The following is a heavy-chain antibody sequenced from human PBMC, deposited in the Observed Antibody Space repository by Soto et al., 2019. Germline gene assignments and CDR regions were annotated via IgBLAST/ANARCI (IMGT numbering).Heavy chain of an antibody. CDR3: ARGRYCTSTNCYTDFDY. V-gene: IGHV3-23*01. D-gene: IGHD2-2*02. Sequence: GGSLRLSCAASGFTFSGYALNWVRQAPGKGLEWVSSISGNGSNTYYADSVKGRFSISRDNSKNTLYLQMNSLRADDTAVFYCARGRYCTSTNCYTDFDYWGQGTLVTVSS. CDR1: GFTFSGYA. CDR2: ISGNGSNT. J-gene: IGHJ4*02.